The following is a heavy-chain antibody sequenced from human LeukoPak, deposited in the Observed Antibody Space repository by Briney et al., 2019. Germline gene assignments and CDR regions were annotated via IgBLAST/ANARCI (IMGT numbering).Heavy chain of an antibody. CDR2: IYHSGST. J-gene: IGHJ4*02. D-gene: IGHD3-10*01. CDR3: ARSRTVRGVIINFDY. V-gene: IGHV4-4*02. CDR1: GGSISSSNW. Sequence: PSGTLSLTCAVSGGSISSSNWWSWVRQPPGKGLEWIGEIYHSGSTNYNPSLKSRVTISVDKPKNQFSLKLSSVTAADTAVYYCARSRTVRGVIINFDYWGQGTLVTVSS.